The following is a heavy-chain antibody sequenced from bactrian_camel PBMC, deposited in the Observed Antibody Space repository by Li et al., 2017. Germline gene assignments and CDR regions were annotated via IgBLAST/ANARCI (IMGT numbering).Heavy chain of an antibody. J-gene: IGHJ6*01. CDR1: GFPFTSYG. Sequence: DVQLVESGGGLVQPGGSLRLSCAASGFPFTSYGMLWVRQAPGKGLEWVSGIRSIGGITHYADSVKGRFTISRDNVKNTLYLQLNSLKIEDTAVYYCVRGLEPGWVVGFGYWGQGTQVTVS. CDR3: VRGLEPGWVVGFGY. CDR2: IRSIGGIT. V-gene: IGHV3S40*01. D-gene: IGHD5*01.